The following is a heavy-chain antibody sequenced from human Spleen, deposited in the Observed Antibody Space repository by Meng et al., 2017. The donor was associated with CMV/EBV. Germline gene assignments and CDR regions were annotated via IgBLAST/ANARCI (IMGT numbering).Heavy chain of an antibody. CDR3: ARMGIFGVMIDY. D-gene: IGHD3-3*01. V-gene: IGHV4-4*02. CDR1: GASITTTKW. J-gene: IGHJ4*02. Sequence: SETLSLTCAVSGASITTTKWWTWVRQPPGKGLEWVGEIDHSGNSNSNPSLKSRLTLSLDTSKNHLSLRMTSVTAADTAVYYCARMGIFGVMIDYWGQGTLVTVSS. CDR2: IDHSGNS.